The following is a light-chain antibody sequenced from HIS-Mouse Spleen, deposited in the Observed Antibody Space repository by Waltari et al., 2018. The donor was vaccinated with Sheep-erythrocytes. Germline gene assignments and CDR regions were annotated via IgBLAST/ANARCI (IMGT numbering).Light chain of an antibody. Sequence: QSALTQPRSVSGSPGQSVTISCTGTSSDVGGYNYVSWYQQHPGKAPKLRIYDVSKRPSRVPDRFSGTKSGNKASLTIYGLQAEDEADYYCCSYAGSYNHVFATGTKVTVL. CDR2: DVS. V-gene: IGLV2-11*01. CDR3: CSYAGSYNHV. CDR1: SSDVGGYNY. J-gene: IGLJ1*01.